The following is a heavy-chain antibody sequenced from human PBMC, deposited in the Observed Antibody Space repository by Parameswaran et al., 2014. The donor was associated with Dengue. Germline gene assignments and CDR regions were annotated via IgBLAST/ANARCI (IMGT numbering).Heavy chain of an antibody. CDR3: ARDQGGSDERGYSYGYGRGLDGFYYYGMDV. Sequence: WVRQAPGQGLEWMGGIIPIFDTTNYAQKFQGRVTITADESTSTAYMELSSLRSEDTAVYYCARDQGGSDERGYSYGYGRGLDGFYYYGMDVWGQGTTVTVSS. CDR2: IIPIFDTT. V-gene: IGHV1-69*01. J-gene: IGHJ6*02. D-gene: IGHD5-18*01.